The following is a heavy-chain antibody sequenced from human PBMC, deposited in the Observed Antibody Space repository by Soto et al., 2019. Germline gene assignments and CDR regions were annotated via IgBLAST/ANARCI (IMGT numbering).Heavy chain of an antibody. CDR1: GFAFRSYN. Sequence: PGGSLTLSCGASGFAFRSYNMNWVRQAPGKGLEWVASISSGSSNIYYADSVKGRFTISRDNAKNSLYLQMDSLRAEDSAVYYCASTTVVAATFDFRGQGTLVTVSS. CDR3: ASTTVVAATFDF. V-gene: IGHV3-21*01. D-gene: IGHD2-15*01. J-gene: IGHJ4*02. CDR2: ISSGSSNI.